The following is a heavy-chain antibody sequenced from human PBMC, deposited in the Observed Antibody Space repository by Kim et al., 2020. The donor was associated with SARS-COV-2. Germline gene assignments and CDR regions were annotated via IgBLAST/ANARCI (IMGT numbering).Heavy chain of an antibody. Sequence: GGSLRLSCSASGFTFSSYAMHWVRQAPGKGLEYVSAISSNGDSTYYADSVKGRFTISRDNSKNTLYLQMSSLRAEDTAVYYCVTSPPMAHYYGSGSYYRNFDSWGQGTLVTVSS. V-gene: IGHV3-64D*06. CDR1: GFTFSSYA. D-gene: IGHD3-10*01. CDR3: VTSPPMAHYYGSGSYYRNFDS. J-gene: IGHJ4*02. CDR2: ISSNGDST.